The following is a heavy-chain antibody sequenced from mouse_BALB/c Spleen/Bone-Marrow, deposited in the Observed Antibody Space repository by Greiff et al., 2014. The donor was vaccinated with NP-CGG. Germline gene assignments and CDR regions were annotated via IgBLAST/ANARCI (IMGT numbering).Heavy chain of an antibody. D-gene: IGHD2-4*01. Sequence: DVMLVESGGGLVKSGGSLKLSCAASGLSFNSYGMSWVRQTPEKRLEWVATISGGGSYTFYPDSVKGRFTISRDNAKNNLYLQLSSLRSEDTALYYCARHAYYDQTEVSFVYWGQGTLVTVSA. CDR3: ARHAYYDQTEVSFVY. CDR2: ISGGGSYT. J-gene: IGHJ3*01. V-gene: IGHV5-9-2*01. CDR1: GLSFNSYG.